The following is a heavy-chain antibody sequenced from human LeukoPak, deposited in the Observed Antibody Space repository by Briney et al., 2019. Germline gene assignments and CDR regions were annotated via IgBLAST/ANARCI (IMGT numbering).Heavy chain of an antibody. CDR2: IYYSGST. Sequence: SETLSLTCTVSGGSISSYYWSWIRQPPGKGLEWTGYIYYSGSTNYNPSLKSRVTISVDTSKNQFSLKLSSVTAADTAVYYCARHYYGSGSYFYFQHWGQGTLVTVSS. D-gene: IGHD3-10*01. V-gene: IGHV4-59*08. CDR1: GGSISSYY. J-gene: IGHJ1*01. CDR3: ARHYYGSGSYFYFQH.